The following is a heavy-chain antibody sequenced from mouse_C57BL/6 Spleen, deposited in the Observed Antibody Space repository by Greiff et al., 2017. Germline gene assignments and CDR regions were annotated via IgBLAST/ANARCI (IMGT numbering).Heavy chain of an antibody. J-gene: IGHJ4*01. CDR2: ISDGGSYT. V-gene: IGHV5-4*01. Sequence: EVQVVESGGGLVKPGGSLKLSCAASGFTFSSYAMSWVRQTPEKRLEWVATISDGGSYTYYPDNVKGRFTISRDNAKNNLYLQMSHLKSEDTAMYYCARDWGYSYYAMDYWGQGTSVTVSS. CDR1: GFTFSSYA. D-gene: IGHD3-1*01. CDR3: ARDWGYSYYAMDY.